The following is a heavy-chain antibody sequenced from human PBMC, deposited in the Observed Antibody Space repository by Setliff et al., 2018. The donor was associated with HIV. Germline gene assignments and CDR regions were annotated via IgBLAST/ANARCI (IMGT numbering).Heavy chain of an antibody. CDR1: GGSISSHY. D-gene: IGHD3-3*01. J-gene: IGHJ6*02. Sequence: SETLSLTCTVSGGSISSHYWSWIRQPPGKGLEWIGLIYYNGGTNYNSSLESRVTISVDRSKNQFSLKLTSVTAADTAVYYCARHSGGSFYNFWSGDYYYYGMDVWGQGTTVTVSS. CDR3: ARHSGGSFYNFWSGDYYYYGMDV. V-gene: IGHV4-59*11. CDR2: IYYNGGT.